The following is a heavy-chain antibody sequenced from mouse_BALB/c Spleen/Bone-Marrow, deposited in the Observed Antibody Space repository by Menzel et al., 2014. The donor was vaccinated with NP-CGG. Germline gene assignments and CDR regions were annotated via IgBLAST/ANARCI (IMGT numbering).Heavy chain of an antibody. CDR2: INPNNGNV. V-gene: IGHV1-26*01. Sequence: EVQLKQSGPDLVKPGTSVKMSCKASGYTFTDYYIKWVRQSHGKRLEWIGDINPNNGNVFYNEKFKGKASLTVDKSSTSAYMQLNSLTSEDSAVYYCARSRAMDYWGQGTSVTVSS. J-gene: IGHJ4*01. CDR3: ARSRAMDY. CDR1: GYTFTDYY.